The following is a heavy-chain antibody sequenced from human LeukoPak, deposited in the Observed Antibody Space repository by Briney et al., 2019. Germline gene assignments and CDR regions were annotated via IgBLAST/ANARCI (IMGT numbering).Heavy chain of an antibody. CDR3: ARTELLLYYYYMDV. V-gene: IGHV1-8*01. Sequence: ASVKVSCKASGYTFTSYDINWVRQATGQGLEWMGWMNPNSGNTGYAQKFQGRVTKTRNTSISTAYMELSSLRSEDTAVYYCARTELLLYYYYMDVWGKGTTVTVSS. J-gene: IGHJ6*03. CDR2: MNPNSGNT. D-gene: IGHD1-7*01. CDR1: GYTFTSYD.